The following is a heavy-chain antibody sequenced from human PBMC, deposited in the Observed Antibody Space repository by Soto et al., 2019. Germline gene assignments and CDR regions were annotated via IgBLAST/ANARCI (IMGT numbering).Heavy chain of an antibody. CDR3: ARGVYSNTYYYYYMDV. J-gene: IGHJ6*03. V-gene: IGHV4-59*01. CDR2: IYYSGST. Sequence: QVQLQESGPGLVKPSETLSLTCTVSGGSISSYYWSWIRQPPGKGLEWIGYIYYSGSTNYNPSLKSRVTISVDTSKNQFSLKLSSVTAADTAVYYCARGVYSNTYYYYYMDVWGKGTTVTVSS. CDR1: GGSISSYY. D-gene: IGHD4-4*01.